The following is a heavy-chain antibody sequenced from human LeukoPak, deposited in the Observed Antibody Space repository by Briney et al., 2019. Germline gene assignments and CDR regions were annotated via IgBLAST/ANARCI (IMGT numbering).Heavy chain of an antibody. V-gene: IGHV4-39*07. CDR1: GGSISSSGSY. CDR2: IYYSGNT. CDR3: ARVMAARREDLNWFDP. D-gene: IGHD6-6*01. Sequence: SETLSLTCTVSGGSISSSGSYWGWIRQPPGQGLEWIGSIYYSGNTYNPSLKSRVTISVDTSKNQFSLNLTSVNAADTAVYYCARVMAARREDLNWFDPWGQGTLVTVSS. J-gene: IGHJ5*02.